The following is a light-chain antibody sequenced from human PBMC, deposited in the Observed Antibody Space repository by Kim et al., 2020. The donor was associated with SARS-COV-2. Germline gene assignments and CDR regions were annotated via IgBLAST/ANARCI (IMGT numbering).Light chain of an antibody. Sequence: VPQAQTASITGCGVNLGVKYACWYHQKPGQPPVLVINKDRKRPSGIPERFSGSNSGNTATLTISGTQAMDEADYYCQAWDSSTAVFGGGTQLTVL. CDR3: QAWDSSTAV. J-gene: IGLJ2*01. V-gene: IGLV3-1*01. CDR2: KDR. CDR1: NLGVKY.